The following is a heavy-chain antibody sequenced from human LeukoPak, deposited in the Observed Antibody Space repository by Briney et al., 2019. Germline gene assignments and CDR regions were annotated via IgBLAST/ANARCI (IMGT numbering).Heavy chain of an antibody. CDR1: GFTFSAYA. Sequence: GGSLRLSCAASGFTFSAYAMHWVRQAPGKGLEWVAVIWYDGSNKYCADSVKGRFTISRDNSKNTLYLQMNSLRAEDTAVYYCAKDRTRSRDYFDNWGQGTLVTVSS. J-gene: IGHJ4*02. CDR3: AKDRTRSRDYFDN. D-gene: IGHD3-10*01. CDR2: IWYDGSNK. V-gene: IGHV3-33*06.